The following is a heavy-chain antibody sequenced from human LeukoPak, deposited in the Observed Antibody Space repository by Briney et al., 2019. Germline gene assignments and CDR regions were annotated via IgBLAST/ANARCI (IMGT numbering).Heavy chain of an antibody. CDR3: ARGYYYGSSGYYIDY. J-gene: IGHJ4*02. Sequence: SETLSLSCTVSGGSISSYYWSWIRQPPGKGLEWIGYIYYSGSTNYNPSLKSRVTISVDTSKNQFSLKLSSVTAADTAVYYCARGYYYGSSGYYIDYWGQGTLVTVSS. V-gene: IGHV4-59*01. CDR2: IYYSGST. CDR1: GGSISSYY. D-gene: IGHD3-22*01.